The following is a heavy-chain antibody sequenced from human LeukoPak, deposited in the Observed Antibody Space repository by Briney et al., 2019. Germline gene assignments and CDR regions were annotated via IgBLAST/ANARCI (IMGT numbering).Heavy chain of an antibody. CDR1: GFVFTSYG. CDR3: ARELHVERDDY. D-gene: IGHD1-1*01. Sequence: ASVKVSCKASGFVFTSYGFTWVRQAPGQGLEWMGWISANDGKTHYSEKHQGRVTMSTDTVTSTAYMELRSLRSDDTAVYYCARELHVERDDYWGQGTLVTISS. J-gene: IGHJ4*02. CDR2: ISANDGKT. V-gene: IGHV1-18*01.